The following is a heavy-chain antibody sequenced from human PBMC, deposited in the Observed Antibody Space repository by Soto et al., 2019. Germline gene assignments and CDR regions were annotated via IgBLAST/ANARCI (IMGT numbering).Heavy chain of an antibody. CDR3: ARDTSLTMSYGMDV. CDR1: GGTFSSYA. J-gene: IGHJ6*02. V-gene: IGHV1-69*01. CDR2: IIPIFGTA. D-gene: IGHD3-10*02. Sequence: QVQLVQSGAEVKKPGSSVKVSCKASGGTFSSYAISWVRQAPGQGLEWMGGIIPIFGTADYAQKFQGRVTITADESTSTAYMELSGLRSEDTAVYYCARDTSLTMSYGMDVWGQGTTVTVSS.